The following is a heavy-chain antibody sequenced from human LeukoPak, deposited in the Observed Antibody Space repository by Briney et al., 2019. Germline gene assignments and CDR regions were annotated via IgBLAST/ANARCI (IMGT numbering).Heavy chain of an antibody. CDR3: AKDRGYSYGSGDAFDI. CDR2: ISWNSGSI. D-gene: IGHD5-18*01. J-gene: IGHJ3*02. V-gene: IGHV3-9*01. Sequence: PGGSLRLSCAASGFTFDDYAMHWVRQAPGKVLEWVSGISWNSGSIGYADSVKGRFTISRDNAKNSLYLQMNSLRAEDTALYYCAKDRGYSYGSGDAFDIWGQGTMVTVSS. CDR1: GFTFDDYA.